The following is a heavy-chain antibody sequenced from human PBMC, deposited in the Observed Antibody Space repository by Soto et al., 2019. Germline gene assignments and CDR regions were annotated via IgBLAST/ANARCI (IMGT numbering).Heavy chain of an antibody. V-gene: IGHV4-34*01. D-gene: IGHD2-8*01. CDR2: INHSGST. CDR1: GGSFSGYY. CDR3: ARGGGYCTNGVCRYYYGMDV. Sequence: PSETLSLTCAVYGGSFSGYYCSWIRQPPGKGLEWIGEINHSGSTNYNPSLKSRVTISVDTSKNQFSLKLSSVTAADTAVYYCARGGGYCTNGVCRYYYGMDVWGQGTTVTVSS. J-gene: IGHJ6*02.